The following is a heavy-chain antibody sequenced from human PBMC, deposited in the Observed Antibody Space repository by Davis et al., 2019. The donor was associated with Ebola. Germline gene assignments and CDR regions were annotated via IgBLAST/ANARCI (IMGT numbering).Heavy chain of an antibody. CDR2: IIPVFRTA. V-gene: IGHV1-69*13. Sequence: SVKVSCKAVGDTLTSYAMTWVRQAPGQGLEWMGGIIPVFRTANYAQKFQGRVTITADESTRTAHMELNGLRSEDTAVYYCAHLGPQRYCSGGGCHGYLDYWGQGTLVTVSS. J-gene: IGHJ4*02. CDR1: GDTLTSYA. CDR3: AHLGPQRYCSGGGCHGYLDY. D-gene: IGHD2-15*01.